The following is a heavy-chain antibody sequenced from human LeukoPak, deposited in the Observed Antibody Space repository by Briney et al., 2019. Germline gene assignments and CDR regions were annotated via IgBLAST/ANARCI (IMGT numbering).Heavy chain of an antibody. J-gene: IGHJ4*02. V-gene: IGHV3-30-3*01. Sequence: PGGSLRLSCAASGFTFSSYAMHWVRQAPGKGLEWVAVISYDGSNKYYADSVKGRFTISRDNSKNTLYLQMNSLRAEDTAVYYCARVQYSSGWYFDYWGQGTLVTVSP. CDR2: ISYDGSNK. CDR1: GFTFSSYA. D-gene: IGHD6-19*01. CDR3: ARVQYSSGWYFDY.